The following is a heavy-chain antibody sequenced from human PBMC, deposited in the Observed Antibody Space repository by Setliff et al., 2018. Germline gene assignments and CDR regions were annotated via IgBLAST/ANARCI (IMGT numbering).Heavy chain of an antibody. Sequence: SVKVSCKVSGGAFTSHGVSWVRQAPGQGLEWMGGIIPIFGTANYAQKFQGRVTITTDESTSTAYMELSSLRSEDTAVYYCARVGDYYDSSGRLDAFDIWGQGTMVTVSS. V-gene: IGHV1-69*05. D-gene: IGHD3-22*01. CDR2: IIPIFGTA. J-gene: IGHJ3*02. CDR3: ARVGDYYDSSGRLDAFDI. CDR1: GGAFTSHG.